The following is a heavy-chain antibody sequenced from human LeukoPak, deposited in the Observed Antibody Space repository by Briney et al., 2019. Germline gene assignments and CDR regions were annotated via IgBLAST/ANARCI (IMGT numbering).Heavy chain of an antibody. D-gene: IGHD3-22*01. CDR1: GDSISPYY. V-gene: IGHV4-59*08. CDR3: ARLYYYDSSGYLGD. Sequence: PSETLSLTCSVSGDSISPYYWSWLRQPPGKGLEWIGYIYYTGSTNYNPSLKSRVTISVDTSKNQFSLKLSSVTAADTAVYYCARLYYYDSSGYLGDWGQGTLVTVSS. CDR2: IYYTGST. J-gene: IGHJ4*02.